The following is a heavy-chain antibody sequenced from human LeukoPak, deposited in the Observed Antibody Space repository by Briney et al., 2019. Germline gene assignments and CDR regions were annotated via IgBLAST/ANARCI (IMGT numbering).Heavy chain of an antibody. CDR1: GFTFSTYS. CDR2: IGSSNRYI. Sequence: GGSLRLSCAVSGFTFSTYSMNWVRQAPGKGLEWVSSIGSSNRYIYYADSVKGRFTISRDNAKNSLYLQMNSLRAEDTAVYYCARDRLVSSPLSTDYWGQGALVTVSS. J-gene: IGHJ4*02. CDR3: ARDRLVSSPLSTDY. D-gene: IGHD6-13*01. V-gene: IGHV3-21*01.